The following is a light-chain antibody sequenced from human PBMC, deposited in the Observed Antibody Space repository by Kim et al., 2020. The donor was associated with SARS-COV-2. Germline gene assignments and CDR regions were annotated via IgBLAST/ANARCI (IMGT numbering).Light chain of an antibody. Sequence: GQSVTISCTGTSSDVGGNNYVSWYQQHPGKAPKFMIYEVSKRPSGVPDRFSGSKSGNTASLTVSGLQAEDEADYYCSSYASSNNWVFGGGTQLTVL. CDR3: SSYASSNNWV. J-gene: IGLJ3*02. CDR1: SSDVGGNNY. V-gene: IGLV2-8*01. CDR2: EVS.